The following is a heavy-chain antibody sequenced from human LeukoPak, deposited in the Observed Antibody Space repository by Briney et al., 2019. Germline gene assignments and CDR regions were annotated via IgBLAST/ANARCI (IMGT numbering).Heavy chain of an antibody. CDR1: GGSISSSSYY. J-gene: IGHJ4*02. CDR2: IYYSGST. D-gene: IGHD2-2*01. V-gene: IGHV4-39*01. CDR3: AGHPQQLLGANKRYYFDY. Sequence: SETLSLTCTVSGGSISSSSYYWGWIRQPPGKGLEWIRSIYYSGSTYYNPSLKSRVTISVDTSKNQFSLKLSSVTAADTAVYYCAGHPQQLLGANKRYYFDYWGQGTLVTVSS.